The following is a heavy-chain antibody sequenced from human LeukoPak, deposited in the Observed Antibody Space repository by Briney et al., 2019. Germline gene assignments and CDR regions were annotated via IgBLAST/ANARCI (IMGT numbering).Heavy chain of an antibody. V-gene: IGHV3-21*01. CDR1: GFTFSSYS. Sequence: PGGSLRLSCAASGFTFSSYSMNWVRQAPGKGLEWVSSISGSSDYIYYADSLKGRFTISRDNAKNSLYLQMNSLRAEDTAVYYCATGLEYYDPRRTPGVDYWGQGTLVTVSS. J-gene: IGHJ4*02. CDR3: ATGLEYYDPRRTPGVDY. CDR2: ISGSSDYI. D-gene: IGHD3-22*01.